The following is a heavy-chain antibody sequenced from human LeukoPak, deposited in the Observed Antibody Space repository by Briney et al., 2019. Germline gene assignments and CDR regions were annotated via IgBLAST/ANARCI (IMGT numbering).Heavy chain of an antibody. CDR3: AKDRPDRITIFGVVTKYYFDY. V-gene: IGHV3-23*01. D-gene: IGHD3-3*01. CDR2: ISGSGGST. Sequence: PGGSLRLSCAASGFTVSSNYMSWVRQAPGKGLEWVSAISGSGGSTYYADSVKGRFTISRDNSKNTLYLQMDSLRAEDTAVYYCAKDRPDRITIFGVVTKYYFDYWGQGTLVTVSS. J-gene: IGHJ4*02. CDR1: GFTVSSNY.